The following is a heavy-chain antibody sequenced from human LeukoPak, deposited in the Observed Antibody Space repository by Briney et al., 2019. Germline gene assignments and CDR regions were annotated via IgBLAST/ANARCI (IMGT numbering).Heavy chain of an antibody. CDR1: GFTFSSYW. V-gene: IGHV3-7*01. CDR2: IKQDGSEK. Sequence: GGSLRLSCAASGFTFSSYWISWFRQAPGKGLEWVANIKQDGSEKYYVDSVKGRFTISRDNAKNSLYLQMNSLRAEDTAVYYCARGKATITWYYFDYWGQGTLVTVSS. J-gene: IGHJ4*02. D-gene: IGHD5-12*01. CDR3: ARGKATITWYYFDY.